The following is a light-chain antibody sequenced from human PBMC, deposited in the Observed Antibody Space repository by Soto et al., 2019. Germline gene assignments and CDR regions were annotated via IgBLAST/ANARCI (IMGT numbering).Light chain of an antibody. J-gene: IGLJ1*01. CDR2: DVS. CDR3: SSYTRSSTFYV. Sequence: QSALTQPASVSGSPGQSITISCTGTSSDVGGYNYVSWYQQHPGKAPKLMIYDVSNRPSGVSDRFSGSKSGNTASLTISGLQAEDEAGYYCSSYTRSSTFYVFGSGTKVTVL. CDR1: SSDVGGYNY. V-gene: IGLV2-14*01.